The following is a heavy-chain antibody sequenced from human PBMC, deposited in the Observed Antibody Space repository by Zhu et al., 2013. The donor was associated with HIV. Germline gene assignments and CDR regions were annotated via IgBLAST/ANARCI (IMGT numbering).Heavy chain of an antibody. CDR1: GGTFSSYA. J-gene: IGHJ6*02. CDR3: ARGGALRVHSSHYYYGMDV. CDR2: IIPIFGTA. D-gene: IGHD6-13*01. V-gene: IGHV1-69*06. Sequence: QVQLVQSGAEVKKPGSSVKVSCKASGGTFSSYAISWVRQAPGQGLEWMGGIIPIFGTANYAQKFQGRVTITADKSTSTAYMELSSLRSEDTAVYYCARGGALRVHSSHYYYGMDVWGQGTTVTVSS.